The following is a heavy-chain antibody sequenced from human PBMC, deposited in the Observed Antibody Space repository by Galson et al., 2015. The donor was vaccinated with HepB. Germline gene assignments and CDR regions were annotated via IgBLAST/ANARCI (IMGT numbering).Heavy chain of an antibody. J-gene: IGHJ6*03. Sequence: SVKVSCKASGYTFTSCGISWVRQAPGQGLEWMGWISAYNGNTNYAQKLQGRVTMTTDTSTSTAYMELRSLRSDDTAVYYCAGVSQRVVPAATHYYMDVWGKGTTVTVSS. CDR1: GYTFTSCG. D-gene: IGHD2-2*01. CDR2: ISAYNGNT. CDR3: AGVSQRVVPAATHYYMDV. V-gene: IGHV1-18*01.